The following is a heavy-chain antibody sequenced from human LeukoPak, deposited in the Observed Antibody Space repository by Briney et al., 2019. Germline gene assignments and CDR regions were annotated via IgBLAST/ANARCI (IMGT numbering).Heavy chain of an antibody. Sequence: SETLSLTCAVYGGSFSGYYWSWIRQPPGKGLEWIGEINHSGSTNYNPSLKSRVTMSVDTSKNQFSLKLSSVTAADTAVYYCARIPPGSGSYYADYWGQGTLVTVSP. CDR3: ARIPPGSGSYYADY. J-gene: IGHJ4*02. V-gene: IGHV4-34*01. CDR2: INHSGST. CDR1: GGSFSGYY. D-gene: IGHD3-10*01.